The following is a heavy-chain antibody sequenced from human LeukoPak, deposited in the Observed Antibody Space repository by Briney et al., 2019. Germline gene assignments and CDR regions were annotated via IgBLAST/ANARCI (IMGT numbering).Heavy chain of an antibody. CDR2: IYYSGST. Sequence: PSETLSLTCTVSGGSISSSSYYWGWIRQPPGKGLEWIGSIYYSGSTYYNPSLKSRVTISVDTSKNQFSLKLSSVTAADTAVYYCARVKVDTAMVMTGDYYYYYGMDVWGQGTTVTVSS. V-gene: IGHV4-39*07. J-gene: IGHJ6*02. CDR1: GGSISSSSYY. D-gene: IGHD5-18*01. CDR3: ARVKVDTAMVMTGDYYYYYGMDV.